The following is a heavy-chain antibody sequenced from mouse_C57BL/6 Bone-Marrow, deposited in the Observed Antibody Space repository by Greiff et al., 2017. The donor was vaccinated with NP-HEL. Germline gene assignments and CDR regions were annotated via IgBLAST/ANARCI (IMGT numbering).Heavy chain of an antibody. J-gene: IGHJ4*01. CDR2: IYPGSGST. CDR1: GYTFTSYW. D-gene: IGHD1-3*01. Sequence: QVQLKQPGAELVKPGASVKMSCKASGYTFTSYWITWVKQRPGQGLEWIGDIYPGSGSTNYNEKFKSKATLTVDTSSSTAYMQLSSLTSEDSAVYYCAREGVYIPMDYWGQGTSVTVSS. V-gene: IGHV1-55*01. CDR3: AREGVYIPMDY.